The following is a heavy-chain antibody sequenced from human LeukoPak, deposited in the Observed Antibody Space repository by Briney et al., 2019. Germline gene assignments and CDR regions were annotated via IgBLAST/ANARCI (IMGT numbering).Heavy chain of an antibody. CDR1: GGSFIGYY. CDR3: ARGYSSSWVLDY. D-gene: IGHD6-13*01. V-gene: IGHV4-34*01. J-gene: IGHJ4*02. CDR2: INHSGST. Sequence: SETLFLTCADYGGSFIGYYWSWIRQPPSKALSWIGEINHSGSTNYNPSLKSRVTISVDTSKNQFSLKLSSVTAADTAVYYCARGYSSSWVLDYWGQGTLVTVSS.